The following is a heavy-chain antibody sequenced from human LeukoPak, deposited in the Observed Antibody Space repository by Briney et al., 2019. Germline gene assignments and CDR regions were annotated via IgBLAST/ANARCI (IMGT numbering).Heavy chain of an antibody. Sequence: ASVKVSCKASGYTFTSYGISWVRQAPGQGLEWMGWISAYNGNTNYAQKLQGRVTMTTDTSTSTAYMELRSLRSDDTAVYYCARDRSSHYDFWSGYYTGVDAFDIWGQGTMVTVSS. CDR3: ARDRSSHYDFWSGYYTGVDAFDI. CDR1: GYTFTSYG. V-gene: IGHV1-18*01. D-gene: IGHD3-3*01. CDR2: ISAYNGNT. J-gene: IGHJ3*02.